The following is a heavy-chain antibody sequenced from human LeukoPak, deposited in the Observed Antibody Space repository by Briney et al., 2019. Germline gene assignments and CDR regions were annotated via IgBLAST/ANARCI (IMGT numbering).Heavy chain of an antibody. Sequence: SGTLSLTCAVSGGSISSSNWWSWVRLPPGKGLEWIGEIYHSGTTNYNPSLKSRVTISVDKSKNQFSLNLSSVTAADTAVYYCARDPHSGYDLADYWGQGTLVTVSS. CDR1: GGSISSSNW. D-gene: IGHD5-12*01. CDR3: ARDPHSGYDLADY. V-gene: IGHV4-4*02. CDR2: IYHSGTT. J-gene: IGHJ4*02.